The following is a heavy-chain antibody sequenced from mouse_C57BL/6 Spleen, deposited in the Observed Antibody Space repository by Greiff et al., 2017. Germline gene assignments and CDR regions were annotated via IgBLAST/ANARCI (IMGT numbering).Heavy chain of an antibody. Sequence: QVQLQQSGAELARPGASVKLSCTASGYTFTSYGISWVKQSTGQGLEWIGEIYPRSGNTYYNETFKGKATLPADKASITAYMKLRRLTSEDSAVYFAANERDVGCGGYWGQGTTLTVSS. D-gene: IGHD3-3*01. CDR3: ANERDVGCGGY. CDR2: IYPRSGNT. V-gene: IGHV1-81*01. CDR1: GYTFTSYG. J-gene: IGHJ2*01.